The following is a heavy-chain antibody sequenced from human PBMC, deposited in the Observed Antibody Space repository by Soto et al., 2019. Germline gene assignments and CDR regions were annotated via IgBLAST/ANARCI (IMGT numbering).Heavy chain of an antibody. Sequence: QVQLVQSGASGKKPGASVKVSCKASGYTFTSYYLHWVRQAPGQGLERMGIIHPSGGSTSYAQKCQGRVTLTRDTSTSTVYMELSSLRSEDTAVYYWAREDIVASNYYYGMDVWGQGTTVTVSS. CDR2: IHPSGGST. J-gene: IGHJ6*02. CDR1: GYTFTSYY. CDR3: AREDIVASNYYYGMDV. V-gene: IGHV1-46*01. D-gene: IGHD5-12*01.